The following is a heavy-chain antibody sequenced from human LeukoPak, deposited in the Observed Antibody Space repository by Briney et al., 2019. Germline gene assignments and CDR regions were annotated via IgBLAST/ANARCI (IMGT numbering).Heavy chain of an antibody. CDR3: ARGTNTGGYSY. D-gene: IGHD1-26*01. CDR2: IYYSGST. V-gene: IGHV4-39*01. CDR1: GGSINSNSYY. Sequence: KTSETLSLTCTVSGGSINSNSYYWGWIRQPPGKGLEWVGNIYYSGSTYYNPSLKSRVTMAVDPSNNQFSLKLNSVTDTDTAVFFCARGTNTGGYSYWGQGTLVTVSS. J-gene: IGHJ4*02.